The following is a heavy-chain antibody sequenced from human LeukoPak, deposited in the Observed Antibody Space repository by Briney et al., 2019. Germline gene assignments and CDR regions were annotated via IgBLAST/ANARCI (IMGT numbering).Heavy chain of an antibody. D-gene: IGHD2/OR15-2a*01. J-gene: IGHJ6*03. CDR1: GFTIADYT. CDR3: ARITSTSYYFHFMDV. Sequence: GGPLRLSCAAPGFTIADYTINWVRQAPGKGLEWVSYISSSTSDIYYADSVKGRFTIFRDNAKNSLFLEMNGLRAEDTAVYYCARITSTSYYFHFMDVWGKGTTVIVSS. CDR2: ISSSTSDI. V-gene: IGHV3-21*06.